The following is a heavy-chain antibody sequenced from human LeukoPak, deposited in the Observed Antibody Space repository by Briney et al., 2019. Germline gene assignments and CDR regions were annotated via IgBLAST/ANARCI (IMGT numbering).Heavy chain of an antibody. D-gene: IGHD3-22*01. CDR1: GFTFSSYG. V-gene: IGHV3-30*18. CDR3: AKNRERGVPTYYYDSCGSSHFDL. J-gene: IGHJ2*01. Sequence: GGSLRLSCAASGFTFSSYGMHWVRQAPGKGLEWVAVILYDGSNKYYADSVKGRFTISRDNSKNTLYLQMNSLRYEDTAVQYCAKNRERGVPTYYYDSCGSSHFDLWGRGTLVTVSS. CDR2: ILYDGSNK.